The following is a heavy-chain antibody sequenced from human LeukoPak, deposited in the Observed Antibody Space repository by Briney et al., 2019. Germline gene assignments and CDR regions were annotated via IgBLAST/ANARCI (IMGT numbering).Heavy chain of an antibody. V-gene: IGHV4-34*01. CDR1: GGSISSYY. CDR2: INHSGST. D-gene: IGHD6-19*01. Sequence: PSETLSLTCTVSGGSISSYYWSWIRQPPGKGLEWIGEINHSGSTNYNPSLKSRVTISVDTSKNQFSLKLSSVTAADTAVYYCARSKRERYSRRVAVARHYYYMDVWGKGTTVTVSS. CDR3: ARSKRERYSRRVAVARHYYYMDV. J-gene: IGHJ6*03.